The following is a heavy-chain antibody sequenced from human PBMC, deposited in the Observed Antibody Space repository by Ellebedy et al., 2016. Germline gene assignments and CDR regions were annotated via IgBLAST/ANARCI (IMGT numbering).Heavy chain of an antibody. D-gene: IGHD6-13*01. CDR1: GFIFSSYA. V-gene: IGHV3-64D*06. J-gene: IGHJ4*02. CDR2: ISDNGGST. CDR3: VKDRAGHSSSWYGAYDN. Sequence: GESLKISXSTSGFIFSSYAMHWVRQAPGKGLQYVLGISDNGGSTYYADSVKGRFTISRDNSKNTLYLQMNSLQIDDTAVYFCVKDRAGHSSSWYGAYDNWGQGTLVTVSS.